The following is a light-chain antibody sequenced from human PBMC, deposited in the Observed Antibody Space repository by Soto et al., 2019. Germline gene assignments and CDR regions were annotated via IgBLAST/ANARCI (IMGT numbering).Light chain of an antibody. J-gene: IGKJ1*01. CDR2: AAS. CDR3: QQYGSSPWT. Sequence: EIVLTQSSGTLSLSPGERATLSCRASQSVSSNYLGWYQQKPGQAPRLLIYAASSRATGIPDRFSGSGSGTDFTLTISRLEPEDFAVYYCQQYGSSPWTFGQGTKVEIK. V-gene: IGKV3-20*01. CDR1: QSVSSNY.